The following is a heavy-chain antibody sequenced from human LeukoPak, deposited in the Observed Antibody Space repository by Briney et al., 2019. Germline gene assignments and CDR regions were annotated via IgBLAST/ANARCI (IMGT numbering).Heavy chain of an antibody. CDR3: ARDQNDYGDYQDV. CDR2: INPSGGGT. V-gene: IGHV1-46*01. CDR1: GYTFTSYY. J-gene: IGHJ3*01. D-gene: IGHD4-17*01. Sequence: ASVKVSCKASGYTFTSYYMHWVRQAPGQGLEWMGIINPSGGGTSYAQKFQGRVTMTRDTSTSTVYMELSSLRSEDTAVYYCARDQNDYGDYQDVWGQGTMVTVSS.